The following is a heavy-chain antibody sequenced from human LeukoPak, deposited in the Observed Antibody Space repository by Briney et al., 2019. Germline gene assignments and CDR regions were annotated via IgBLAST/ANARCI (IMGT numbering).Heavy chain of an antibody. V-gene: IGHV3-33*01. CDR1: GFTFSYYG. CDR2: IWYDGSNK. Sequence: GGSLRLSCAASGFTFSYYGMNWIRQAPGKGLELVAVIWYDGSNKYYADSVKGRFTISRDNSKNTLYLQMNSLRAEDTAVYYCGRDMCQGDCYSSDYWGQGTLVTVSS. J-gene: IGHJ4*02. CDR3: GRDMCQGDCYSSDY. D-gene: IGHD2-21*02.